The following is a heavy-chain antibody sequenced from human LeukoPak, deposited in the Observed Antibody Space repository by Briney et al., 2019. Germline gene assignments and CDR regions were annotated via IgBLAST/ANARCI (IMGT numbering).Heavy chain of an antibody. CDR3: ARRASGSYYPFDY. J-gene: IGHJ4*02. V-gene: IGHV4-39*01. CDR1: GGSINRSTYY. Sequence: SETLSLTCTVSGGSINRSTYYWGWIRQPPGKGLEWIGSIYYSGNTNYNPSLKSRVTMSVDTSKNQFSLKLNSVTAADTAVYYCARRASGSYYPFDYWGQGTLVTVSS. CDR2: IYYSGNT. D-gene: IGHD1-26*01.